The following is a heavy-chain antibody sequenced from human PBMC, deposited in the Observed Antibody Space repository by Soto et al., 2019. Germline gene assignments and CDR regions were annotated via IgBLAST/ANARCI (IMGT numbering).Heavy chain of an antibody. CDR2: INPSGGST. CDR1: GYTFTSYY. Sequence: GASVKVSCKASGYTFTSYYMHWVRQAPGQGLEWMGIINPSGGSTSYAQKFQGRVTMTRDTSTSTVYMELSSLRSEDTAVYYCAREGGPAYDSSPIIGFDYWGQGTLVTVSS. CDR3: AREGGPAYDSSPIIGFDY. D-gene: IGHD3-22*01. V-gene: IGHV1-46*01. J-gene: IGHJ4*02.